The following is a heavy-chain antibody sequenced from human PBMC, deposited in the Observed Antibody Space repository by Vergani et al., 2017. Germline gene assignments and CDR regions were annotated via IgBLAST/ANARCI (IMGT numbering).Heavy chain of an antibody. Sequence: EVQLVESGGGLVQPGGSLRLSCAASGFTFSSYWMSWVRQAPGKGLEWVSYISSSGSTIYYADSVKGRFTISRDNAKNSLYLQMNSLRAEDTAVYYCARGSDYYDSSGYYYYDYWGQGTLVTVSS. CDR2: ISSSGSTI. CDR1: GFTFSSYW. J-gene: IGHJ4*02. D-gene: IGHD3-22*01. CDR3: ARGSDYYDSSGYYYYDY. V-gene: IGHV3-48*04.